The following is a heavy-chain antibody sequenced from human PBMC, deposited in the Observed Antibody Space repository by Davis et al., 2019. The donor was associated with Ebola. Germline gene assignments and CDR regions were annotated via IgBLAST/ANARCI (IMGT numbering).Heavy chain of an antibody. J-gene: IGHJ6*02. CDR2: IYPGDSDT. V-gene: IGHV5-51*01. CDR1: GYTFSSYW. Sequence: KVSCKGSGYTFSSYWIGWVRQMPGKGLEWMGIIYPGDSDTRYSPSFQGQVTISADKSISTAYLQWTSLKASDTAMYYCARRLSDGLDVWGQGTTVIVSS. D-gene: IGHD4/OR15-4a*01. CDR3: ARRLSDGLDV.